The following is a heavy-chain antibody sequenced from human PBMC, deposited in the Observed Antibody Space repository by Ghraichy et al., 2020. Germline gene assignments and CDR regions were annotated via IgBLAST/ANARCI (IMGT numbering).Heavy chain of an antibody. CDR2: MYYSGGS. V-gene: IGHV4-59*01. CDR1: GGSINNYF. Sequence: SETLSLTCSVSGGSINNYFWSWIRQSPGKGLEWIGYMYYSGGSSYNPSLKSRVTISVDTSKNQFSLNLRSVTAADTAVYYCARGIQEMYSLLHGEDIGDGFYIDYWGQGILVTVSS. D-gene: IGHD2-21*02. J-gene: IGHJ4*02. CDR3: ARGIQEMYSLLHGEDIGDGFYIDY.